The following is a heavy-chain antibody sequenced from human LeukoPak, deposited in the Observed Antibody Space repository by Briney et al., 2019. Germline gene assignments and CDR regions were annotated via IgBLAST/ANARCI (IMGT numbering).Heavy chain of an antibody. J-gene: IGHJ6*02. CDR1: AYTFTGYY. D-gene: IGHD3-10*01. V-gene: IGHV1-2*02. CDR3: ARPPVGTMVRGGLYYYGMDV. Sequence: ASVKVSCKASAYTFTGYYMHWVRQAPGQGLEWMGWINPNSGGTNYAQKFQGRVTMTWDTSISTAYMELSRLRSDDTAVYYCARPPVGTMVRGGLYYYGMDVWGQGTTVTVSS. CDR2: INPNSGGT.